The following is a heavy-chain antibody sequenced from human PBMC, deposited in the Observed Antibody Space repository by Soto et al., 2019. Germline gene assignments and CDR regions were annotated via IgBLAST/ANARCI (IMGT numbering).Heavy chain of an antibody. D-gene: IGHD3-22*01. CDR1: GYTFTNND. J-gene: IGHJ4*02. V-gene: IGHV1-8*01. CDR3: ARGPTDYYDNSANYFLDY. CDR2: MNPNSGNT. Sequence: ASVKVSCKASGYTFTNNDINWVRQATGQGLEWMGWMNPNSGNTGYAQKFQGRVTMTRNTSISTAYMELSNLRSDDTAVYYCARGPTDYYDNSANYFLDYWGQGTLVTVSS.